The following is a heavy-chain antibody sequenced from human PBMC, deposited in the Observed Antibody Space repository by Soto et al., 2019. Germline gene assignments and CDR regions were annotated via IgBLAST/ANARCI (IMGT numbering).Heavy chain of an antibody. V-gene: IGHV3-23*01. CDR2: ISGSGFKK. J-gene: IGHJ5*02. Sequence: VGSLRLSCAASGFIFENFGMSWVRQAPGRGLEWISSISGSGFKKYYADSVKGRFTISRDNSKSTVYLELNNLSAEDTAVYHCAKNQGVELVPLATVDWFDPWGQGSVVTVSS. CDR3: AKNQGVELVPLATVDWFDP. D-gene: IGHD1-26*01. CDR1: GFIFENFG.